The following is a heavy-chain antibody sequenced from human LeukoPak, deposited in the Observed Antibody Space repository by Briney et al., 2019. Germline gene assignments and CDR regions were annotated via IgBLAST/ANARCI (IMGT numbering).Heavy chain of an antibody. D-gene: IGHD6-19*01. CDR3: ARETDIAVAANYFDY. J-gene: IGHJ4*02. V-gene: IGHV1-2*02. CDR2: INPNIGGT. CDR1: GYTFTGYY. Sequence: ASVKVSCKASGYTFTGYYMHWVRQAPGQGLEWMGWINPNIGGTNYAQKFQGRVTMTRDTSISTAYMELSRLRSDDTAVYYCARETDIAVAANYFDYWGQGTLVTVSS.